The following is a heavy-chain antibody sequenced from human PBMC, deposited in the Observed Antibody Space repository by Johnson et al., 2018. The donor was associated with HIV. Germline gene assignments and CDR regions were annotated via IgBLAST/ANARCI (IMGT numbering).Heavy chain of an antibody. CDR2: ISYDGGNK. CDR1: GFTFNSYA. CDR3: AREKPGTPRDAFDI. J-gene: IGHJ3*02. V-gene: IGHV3-30*04. Sequence: QVQLMESGGGVVQPGRSLRLSCAASGFTFNSYAMHWVRQAPGKGLEWVAVISYDGGNKYYADSVKGRFTISRDNSKNTLYLQVNSLSDEDTAVYYCAREKPGTPRDAFDIWGQGTMVTVSS.